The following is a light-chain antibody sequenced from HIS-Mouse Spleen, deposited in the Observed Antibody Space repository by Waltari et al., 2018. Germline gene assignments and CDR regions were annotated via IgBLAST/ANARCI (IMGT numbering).Light chain of an antibody. CDR2: GAS. J-gene: IGKJ2*01. V-gene: IGKV3-20*01. CDR1: QSVSSSY. CDR3: EEYGSSPPFT. Sequence: ELVLTQSPGTLSLSPGERATLSCRASQSVSSSYLAWYQQKPGPAPRLLIYGASSRATGIPDRFSGSGSGTDFILTISRLEPEEVVGYSGEEYGSSPPFTFGQRTQLE.